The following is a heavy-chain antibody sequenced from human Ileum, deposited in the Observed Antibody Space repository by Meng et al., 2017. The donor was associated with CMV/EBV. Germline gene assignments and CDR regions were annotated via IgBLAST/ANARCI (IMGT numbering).Heavy chain of an antibody. V-gene: IGHV3-30*04. Sequence: GESLKISCLASGFTFSSYAMHWVRQAPGKGLEWVAVLSYDGTQKYYGDSVKGRFTISRDNSKNTLYLQMNSLRAEDTAVYYCARVNGGYNSGPEPWGQGTLVTVSS. CDR2: LSYDGTQK. CDR1: GFTFSSYA. D-gene: IGHD5-24*01. J-gene: IGHJ5*02. CDR3: ARVNGGYNSGPEP.